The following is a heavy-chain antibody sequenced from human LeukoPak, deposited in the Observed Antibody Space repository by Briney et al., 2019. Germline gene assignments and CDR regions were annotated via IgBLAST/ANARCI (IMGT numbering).Heavy chain of an antibody. CDR2: IYYSGST. V-gene: IGHV4-61*01. Sequence: PSETLSLTCTVSGGSVSVGTYYWSWIRQPPGKGLEWIGYIYYSGSTNYNPSLRSRVTISVDTSKNQFSLKLSSVTAADTAVYYCARVLTLGFFHDAFDIWGQGTMVTVSS. D-gene: IGHD1-14*01. CDR1: GGSVSVGTYY. CDR3: ARVLTLGFFHDAFDI. J-gene: IGHJ3*02.